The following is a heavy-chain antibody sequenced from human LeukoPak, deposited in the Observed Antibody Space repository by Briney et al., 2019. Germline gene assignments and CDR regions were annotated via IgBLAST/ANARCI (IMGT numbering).Heavy chain of an antibody. D-gene: IGHD2-2*02. CDR2: IRYDGSNK. Sequence: GGSLRLSCAASGFTFSSYGMHWVRQAPGKGLEWVAFIRYDGSNKYYADSVKGRFTISRDNSKNTLYLQMNSLRAEDTAVYYCAKDGKDYCSSTSCYKPFWGQGTLVTVSS. CDR1: GFTFSSYG. V-gene: IGHV3-30*02. CDR3: AKDGKDYCSSTSCYKPF. J-gene: IGHJ4*02.